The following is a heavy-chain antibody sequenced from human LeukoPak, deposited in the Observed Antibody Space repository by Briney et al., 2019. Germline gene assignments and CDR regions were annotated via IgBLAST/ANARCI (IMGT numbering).Heavy chain of an antibody. CDR1: GFTFNNYQ. CDR2: ISSSGRTI. D-gene: IGHD6-19*01. V-gene: IGHV3-48*03. J-gene: IGHJ4*02. CDR3: ARGPPVAGLFDY. Sequence: GGSLRLSCAASGFTFNNYQMNWVRQAPGKGLECISYISSSGRTIYYADSLKGRFTVSRDNAKNSPYLRMNNLRAEDTAVYYCARGPPVAGLFDYWGQGTLVTVSS.